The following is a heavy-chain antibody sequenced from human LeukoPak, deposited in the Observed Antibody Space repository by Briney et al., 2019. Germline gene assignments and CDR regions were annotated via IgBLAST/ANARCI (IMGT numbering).Heavy chain of an antibody. CDR3: ARSRGYSYGTTFLDY. J-gene: IGHJ4*02. CDR2: IFISGRT. V-gene: IGHV4-61*02. D-gene: IGHD5-18*01. Sequence: PSETLSLTCTVSGGLINSGTYYWSWIRQPAGKGLEWIGRIFISGRTNYNPSLKSRVTISVDTSKNQFSLKLSSVTAADTAVYYCARSRGYSYGTTFLDYWGQGTLVTVSS. CDR1: GGLINSGTYY.